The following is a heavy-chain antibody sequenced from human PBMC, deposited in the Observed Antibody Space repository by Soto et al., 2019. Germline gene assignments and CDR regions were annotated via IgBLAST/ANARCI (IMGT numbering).Heavy chain of an antibody. J-gene: IGHJ6*02. D-gene: IGHD6-13*01. V-gene: IGHV3-30-3*01. Sequence: GGSLRLSCAASGFTFSSYAMHWVRQAPGKGLEWVAVISYDGSNKYYADSVKGRFTISRDNSKNKLYLQMNSLRAEDTAVYYCAREGGQQLVIGDYYYYGMDVWGQGTTVTVSS. CDR3: AREGGQQLVIGDYYYYGMDV. CDR2: ISYDGSNK. CDR1: GFTFSSYA.